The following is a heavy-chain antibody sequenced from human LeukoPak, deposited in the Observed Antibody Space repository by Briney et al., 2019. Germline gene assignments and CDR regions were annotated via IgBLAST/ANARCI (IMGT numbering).Heavy chain of an antibody. V-gene: IGHV1-69*05. CDR1: GGTFSSYA. CDR2: IIPIFGTA. J-gene: IGHJ4*02. Sequence: SVKVSCKASGGTFSSYAISWVRQAPGQGLEWMGGIIPIFGTANYAQKFQGRVTITTDESTSTAYMELSSLRSEDTAVYYCARVNTMVRGVIGYWGQGTLVTVSS. CDR3: ARVNTMVRGVIGY. D-gene: IGHD3-10*01.